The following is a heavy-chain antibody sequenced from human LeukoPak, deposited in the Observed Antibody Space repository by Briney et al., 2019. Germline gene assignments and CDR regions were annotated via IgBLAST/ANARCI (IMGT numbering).Heavy chain of an antibody. Sequence: GGSPRLSCAASGFTFSSYSMNWVRQAPGKGLEWVSYISSSSSTIYYADSVKGRFTISRGNAKNSLYLQMNSLRAEDTAVYYCARGRYSSGWTSDYWGQGTLVTVSS. V-gene: IGHV3-48*01. J-gene: IGHJ4*02. D-gene: IGHD6-19*01. CDR1: GFTFSSYS. CDR2: ISSSSSTI. CDR3: ARGRYSSGWTSDY.